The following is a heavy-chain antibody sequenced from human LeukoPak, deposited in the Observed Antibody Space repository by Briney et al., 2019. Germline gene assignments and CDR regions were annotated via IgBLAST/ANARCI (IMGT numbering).Heavy chain of an antibody. CDR3: AKDSPPGYSSSWYV. V-gene: IGHV3-30*04. J-gene: IGHJ4*02. Sequence: GGSLRLSCAASGFTFSSYAMHWVRQAPGKGLEWVAVISYDGSNKYYADSVKGRFTISRDNSKRTLYLHMNSLSAEDSAVYYCAKDSPPGYSSSWYVWGQGTLVTVSS. D-gene: IGHD6-13*01. CDR1: GFTFSSYA. CDR2: ISYDGSNK.